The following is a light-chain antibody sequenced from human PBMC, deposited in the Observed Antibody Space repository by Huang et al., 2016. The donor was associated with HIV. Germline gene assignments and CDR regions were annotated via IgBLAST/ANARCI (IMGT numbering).Light chain of an antibody. CDR1: QSLLYSLNGKNY. V-gene: IGKV4-1*01. Sequence: DIVMTQAPGPLSVSPGERATISCKSSQSLLYSLNGKNYLAWFQQRPGRPPKLILYWASRRESGIPDRCSGSGSGTDFTLTIDNVQPEDVAIYYCQQYYSVPQTFGRGTKVEIK. J-gene: IGKJ1*01. CDR3: QQYYSVPQT. CDR2: WAS.